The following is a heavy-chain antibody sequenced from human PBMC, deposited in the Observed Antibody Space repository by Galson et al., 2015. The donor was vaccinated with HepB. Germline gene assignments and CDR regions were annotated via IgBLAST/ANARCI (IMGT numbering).Heavy chain of an antibody. V-gene: IGHV1-18*01. D-gene: IGHD6-19*01. J-gene: IGHJ6*02. CDR3: ARGSGSGWYGVPRTYYYYGMDV. CDR1: GYTFTSYG. CDR2: ISAYNGNT. Sequence: SVKVSCKASGYTFTSYGISWVQQAPGQGLEWMGWISAYNGNTNYAQKLQGRVTMTTDTSTSTAYMELRSLRSDDTAVYYCARGSGSGWYGVPRTYYYYGMDVWGQGTTVTVSS.